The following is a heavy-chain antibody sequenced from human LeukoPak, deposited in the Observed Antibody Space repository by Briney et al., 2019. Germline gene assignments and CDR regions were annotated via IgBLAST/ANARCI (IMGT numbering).Heavy chain of an antibody. Sequence: PSETLSLTCTVSGGSISSYYWSWIRQPAGKGLEWIGRIYTSGSTNYNPSLKSRVTMSVDTSKNQFSLKLSSVTAADTAVYYCARITTLYGSGSTYGMDVWGQGTTVTVSS. CDR1: GGSISSYY. CDR3: ARITTLYGSGSTYGMDV. D-gene: IGHD3-10*01. J-gene: IGHJ6*02. CDR2: IYTSGST. V-gene: IGHV4-4*07.